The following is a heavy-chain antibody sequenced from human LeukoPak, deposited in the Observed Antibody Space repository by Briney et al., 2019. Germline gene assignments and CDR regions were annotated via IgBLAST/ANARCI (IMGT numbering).Heavy chain of an antibody. CDR2: ISSDGRNE. CDR1: GFTFSSCP. Sequence: GGSLRLSCAASGFTFSSCPLHWVRQAPGKGLEWVAVISSDGRNENYADSVRGRFTISRDNSRNTLFLQMNSLRPDDTAVYYCARVLGWVARGGFGRWGQGTLVTVSS. J-gene: IGHJ4*02. V-gene: IGHV3-30*04. D-gene: IGHD3/OR15-3a*01. CDR3: ARVLGWVARGGFGR.